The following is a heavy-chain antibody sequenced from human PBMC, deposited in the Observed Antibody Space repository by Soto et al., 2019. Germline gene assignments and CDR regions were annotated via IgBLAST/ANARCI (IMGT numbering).Heavy chain of an antibody. J-gene: IGHJ4*02. V-gene: IGHV1-18*04. D-gene: IGHD5-18*01. CDR3: AYVGGYSTGDYSFDL. CDR2: ISTYNENM. CDR1: GAPFTSNG. Sequence: XAVKVACKVAGAPFTSNGVFWVRQAPGQGLEWMGWISTYNENMDTAPQLQGRLTMTTDTSTTTAYMELTNLKFDDTALYYCAYVGGYSTGDYSFDLWGQGTPVTSPQ.